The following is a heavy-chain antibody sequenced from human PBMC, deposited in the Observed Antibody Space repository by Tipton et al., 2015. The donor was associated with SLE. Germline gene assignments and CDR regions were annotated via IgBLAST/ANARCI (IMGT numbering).Heavy chain of an antibody. J-gene: IGHJ4*02. CDR2: INHSRST. CDR3: ARETPGWGIY. V-gene: IGHV4-34*01. D-gene: IGHD7-27*01. Sequence: TLPLTCAVYGGSFSSYYWSWIRQPPGKGLEWIGEINHSRSTNYNPSLKSRVTIPVDTSQNQFSLRLSSVTAADTAVYYCARETPGWGIYWGQGTLVTVSS. CDR1: GGSFSSYY.